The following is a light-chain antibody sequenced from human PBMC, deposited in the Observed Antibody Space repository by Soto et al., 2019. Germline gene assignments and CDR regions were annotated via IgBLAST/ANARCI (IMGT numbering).Light chain of an antibody. CDR1: QSVSSY. V-gene: IGKV3-11*01. J-gene: IGKJ4*01. Sequence: EIVLTQSPATLSLSPGERATLSCRASQSVSSYLAWYQQKPGQAPRLLIYDTSNRATGIPARFSGSGSGTDFTLTIASLEPEDSAVYFCQQRSHWPSLTFGGGTRVEI. CDR2: DTS. CDR3: QQRSHWPSLT.